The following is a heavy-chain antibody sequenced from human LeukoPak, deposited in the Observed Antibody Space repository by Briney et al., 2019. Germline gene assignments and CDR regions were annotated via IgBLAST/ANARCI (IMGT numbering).Heavy chain of an antibody. D-gene: IGHD6-13*01. Sequence: GGSLRLSCAASGFTFSSYNMNWVRQALGKGLEWISYISLSTTSIYYADSVKGRFTISRDNAKNSLYLQMNSLRAEDTAVYYCAREPTYSSSWYTTRDFWGRGTLVTVSS. J-gene: IGHJ4*02. CDR2: ISLSTTSI. CDR1: GFTFSSYN. V-gene: IGHV3-48*01. CDR3: AREPTYSSSWYTTRDF.